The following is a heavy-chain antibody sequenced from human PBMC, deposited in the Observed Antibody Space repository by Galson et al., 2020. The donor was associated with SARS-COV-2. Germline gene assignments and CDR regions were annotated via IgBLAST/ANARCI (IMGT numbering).Heavy chain of an antibody. CDR3: ATGQIERTYSLEY. V-gene: IGHV1-24*01. CDR2: FDPEDDDPEDGEM. Sequence: ASVKVSCKVSGYTLSELPMHWVRQAPGKGLEWMGGFDPEDDDPEDGEMIYAQNFQGRVKMTEDTSTDTVYMELSSLRSEDTAVYFCATGQIERTYSLEYWGQGTLVTVSS. J-gene: IGHJ4*02. CDR1: GYTLSELP.